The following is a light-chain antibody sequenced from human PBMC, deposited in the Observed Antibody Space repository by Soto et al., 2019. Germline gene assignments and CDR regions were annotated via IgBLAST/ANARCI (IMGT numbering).Light chain of an antibody. CDR3: FSYTSSGTYV. CDR2: EVS. J-gene: IGLJ1*01. V-gene: IGLV2-14*01. Sequence: HSALTQPASVSGSPGQSITMSCTGTSSDVGNYKYVSWYQQHPGKAPKLMIYEVSNRPSGVSNRFSGSKSGNTASLTISGLQAEDETDYYCFSYTSSGTYVFGTGTKVTV. CDR1: SSDVGNYKY.